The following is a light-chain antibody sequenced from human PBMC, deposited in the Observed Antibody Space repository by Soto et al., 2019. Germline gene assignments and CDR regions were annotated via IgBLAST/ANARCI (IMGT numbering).Light chain of an antibody. CDR1: QSVNSN. CDR3: QQYNDWPLT. Sequence: EKVMTQSPAALSVSPGERAILSCRASQSVNSNLAWYQQKPGQAPRLLLYGASTRATGIPARFSGSASGTEFTLTISSLQSEDSAVYYCQQYNDWPLTFGGGTKVEIK. V-gene: IGKV3-15*01. J-gene: IGKJ4*01. CDR2: GAS.